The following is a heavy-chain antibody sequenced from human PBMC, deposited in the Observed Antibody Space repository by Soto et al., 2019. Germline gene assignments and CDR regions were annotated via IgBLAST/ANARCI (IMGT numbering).Heavy chain of an antibody. CDR2: IYYLGNT. D-gene: IGHD3-3*01. V-gene: IGHV4-39*07. CDR3: ARSRYDFWSGFLGYGMDV. J-gene: IGHJ6*02. Sequence: TSETLSLTCTVSGGSISSSSSYWGWIRQPPGKGLEWVGSIYYLGNTYYNPSLGSRITISVDTSKNQFSLKLSSVTAADTAVYYCARSRYDFWSGFLGYGMDVWGQGTTVTVSS. CDR1: GGSISSSSSY.